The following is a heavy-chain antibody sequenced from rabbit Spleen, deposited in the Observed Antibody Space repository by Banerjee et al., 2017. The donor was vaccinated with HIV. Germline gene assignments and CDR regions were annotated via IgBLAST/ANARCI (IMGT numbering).Heavy chain of an antibody. CDR3: ARDTGSSFSSYGMDL. D-gene: IGHD8-1*01. J-gene: IGHJ6*01. CDR1: GFDFSSNA. Sequence: QSLEESGGDLVQPEGSLTLTCTASGFDFSSNAMCWVRQAPGKGLEWIACINAGGGGNTAYPSWAKGRFTISRTSSTTVTLQMTSLTAADTATYFCARDTGSSFSSYGMDLWGPGTLVTVS. CDR2: INAGGGGNT. V-gene: IGHV1S40*01.